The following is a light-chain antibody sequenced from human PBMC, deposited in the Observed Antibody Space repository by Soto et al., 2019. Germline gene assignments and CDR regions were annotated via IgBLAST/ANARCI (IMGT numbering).Light chain of an antibody. Sequence: QSALTQPASVSGSPGQSVTISCTGTSSDVGGYNSVSWYQQHPGKVPKILIYDVSIRPSGVPDRFSGSKSGNTASLTISRLQAEDEADYYRTSYASITALVFGTGTKLTVL. V-gene: IGLV2-14*01. CDR1: SSDVGGYNS. CDR2: DVS. J-gene: IGLJ1*01. CDR3: TSYASITALV.